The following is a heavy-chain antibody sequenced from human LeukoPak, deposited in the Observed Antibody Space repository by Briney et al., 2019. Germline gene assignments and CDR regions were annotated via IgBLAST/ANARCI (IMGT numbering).Heavy chain of an antibody. Sequence: SQTLSLTCAISGDSVSSNSAAWNWIRQSPSRGLEWLGRTYYRSKWYNDYAVSVKSRITINPDTSKNQFSLQLNSVTPEDTAVYYCARESMVRGVIIPNRYYGMDVWGQGTTVTVSS. V-gene: IGHV6-1*01. J-gene: IGHJ6*02. CDR1: GDSVSSNSAA. D-gene: IGHD3-10*01. CDR2: TYYRSKWYN. CDR3: ARESMVRGVIIPNRYYGMDV.